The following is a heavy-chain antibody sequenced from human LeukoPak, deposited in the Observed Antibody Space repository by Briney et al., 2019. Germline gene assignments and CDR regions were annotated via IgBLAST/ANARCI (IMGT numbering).Heavy chain of an antibody. Sequence: ASVKVSCKASGYTFTSYDINWVRQATGQGLEWMGRMNPNSGNTGYAQKFQGRVTMTRNTSISTAYMELSSLRSEDTAVYYCARGRGVRYGGYTYYFDYWGQGTLVTVSS. CDR1: GYTFTSYD. CDR2: MNPNSGNT. CDR3: ARGRGVRYGGYTYYFDY. D-gene: IGHD5-12*01. V-gene: IGHV1-8*01. J-gene: IGHJ4*02.